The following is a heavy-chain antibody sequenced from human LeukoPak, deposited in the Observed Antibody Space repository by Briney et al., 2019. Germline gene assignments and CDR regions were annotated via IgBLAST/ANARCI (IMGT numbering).Heavy chain of an antibody. D-gene: IGHD2-21*02. CDR3: ARHGLTSYDF. Sequence: PSETLSLTCTVSGXSINLYYWSWIRQPPGKGLEWIGYVYYSGSTNYNPSLKSRVTISVDTSKNQFSLRLSSVSAADTAVYFCARHGLTSYDFWGQGTMVTVSS. V-gene: IGHV4-59*01. J-gene: IGHJ4*02. CDR1: GXSINLYY. CDR2: VYYSGST.